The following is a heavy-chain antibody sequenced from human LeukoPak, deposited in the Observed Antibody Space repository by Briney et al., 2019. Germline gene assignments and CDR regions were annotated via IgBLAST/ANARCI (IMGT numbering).Heavy chain of an antibody. Sequence: GGSLRLSCEAAGFTFSSYAMSWVRQAPGKGLEWVSAIIGSGGGTYYADSVKGRFTISRHNSKNTLYLQMNSLRAEDTAVYYCARDLRYCSSTSCVTYYGMDVWGQGTTVTVSS. D-gene: IGHD2-2*01. J-gene: IGHJ6*02. CDR1: GFTFSSYA. CDR2: IIGSGGGT. CDR3: ARDLRYCSSTSCVTYYGMDV. V-gene: IGHV3-23*01.